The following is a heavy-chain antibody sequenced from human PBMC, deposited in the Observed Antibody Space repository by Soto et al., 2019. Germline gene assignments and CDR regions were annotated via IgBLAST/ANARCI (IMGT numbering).Heavy chain of an antibody. CDR3: ARSGSGYYSYYFDY. J-gene: IGHJ4*02. D-gene: IGHD3-22*01. CDR2: ISYDGSNK. V-gene: IGHV3-30-3*01. CDR1: GFTFSSYA. Sequence: GGSLRLSCAASGFTFSSYAMHWVRQAPGKGLEWVAVISYDGSNKYYADSVKGRFTISRDNSKNTLYLQMNSLRAEDTAVYYCARSGSGYYSYYFDYWGQGTLVTVSS.